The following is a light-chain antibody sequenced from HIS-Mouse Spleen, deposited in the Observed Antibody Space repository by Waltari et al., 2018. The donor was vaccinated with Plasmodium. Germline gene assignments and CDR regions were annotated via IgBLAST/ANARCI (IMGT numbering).Light chain of an antibody. CDR1: SSDVGGYHS. V-gene: IGLV2-11*01. J-gene: IGLJ2*01. CDR3: CSYAGSYTLV. CDR2: DVS. Sequence: QSALTPPRSVSGSPGQSVTISCTGTSSDVGGYHSVSWYQQHPGKAPKLMIYDVSKRPSGVPDRFSGSKSGNTASLTISGLQAEDEADYYCCSYAGSYTLVFGGGTKLTVL.